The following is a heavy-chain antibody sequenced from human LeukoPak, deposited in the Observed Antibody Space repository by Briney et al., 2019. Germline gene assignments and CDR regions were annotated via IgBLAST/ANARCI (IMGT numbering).Heavy chain of an antibody. CDR3: ARGGWFGEFPYYMDV. V-gene: IGHV1-8*03. CDR2: MNPNSGNT. Sequence: ASVKVSCKASGYTFTSYGINWGRQATGQGLEWMGWMNPNSGNTGYGQKFQGRVTITRNTSISTAYMELSSLRSEDTAVYYCARGGWFGEFPYYMDVWGKGTTVTLSS. CDR1: GYTFTSYG. J-gene: IGHJ6*03. D-gene: IGHD3-10*01.